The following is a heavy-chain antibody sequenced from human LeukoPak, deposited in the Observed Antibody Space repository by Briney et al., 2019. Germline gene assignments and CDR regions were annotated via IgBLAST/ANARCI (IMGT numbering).Heavy chain of an antibody. V-gene: IGHV3-74*01. Sequence: GESLRLSCEASGVTFSSYWMHWVRQAPGKGLVWVSRISGDGSITAYADSVKGRFTISRDNAKNTLYLQMNSLRAEDTAVYYCARGRAGNYYNHNDYWGQGTLVTVSS. CDR1: GVTFSSYW. D-gene: IGHD3-10*01. CDR2: ISGDGSIT. CDR3: ARGRAGNYYNHNDY. J-gene: IGHJ4*02.